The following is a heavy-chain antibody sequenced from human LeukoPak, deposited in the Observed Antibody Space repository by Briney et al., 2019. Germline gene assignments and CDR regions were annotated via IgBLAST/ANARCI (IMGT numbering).Heavy chain of an antibody. J-gene: IGHJ4*02. CDR2: IKYDGSGK. D-gene: IGHD3-10*01. CDR1: GFTFRNYW. V-gene: IGHV3-7*01. CDR3: VRVAGFFDF. Sequence: GGSLRLSCATSGFTFRNYWMSWVRQAPGKGLEWVANIKYDGSGKYYEDSVKGRLTISRDNAKNSLYLQINSLRAEDTALYYCVRVAGFFDFWGQGTLVTVSS.